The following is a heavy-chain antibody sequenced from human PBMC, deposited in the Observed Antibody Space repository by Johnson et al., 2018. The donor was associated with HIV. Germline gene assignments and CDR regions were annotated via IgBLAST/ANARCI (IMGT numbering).Heavy chain of an antibody. Sequence: EVQLVESGGGLVQPGGSLRLSCAASGFTFSAYYMSWIRQAPGKGLEWVSAISGSGGSTYYADSVKGRFTISRDNSKNTLYLQMNSLRAEDTAVYYCARGDSSSDAFDVWGQGTMVTVSS. D-gene: IGHD6-6*01. CDR1: GFTFSAYY. J-gene: IGHJ3*01. V-gene: IGHV3-23*04. CDR3: ARGDSSSDAFDV. CDR2: ISGSGGST.